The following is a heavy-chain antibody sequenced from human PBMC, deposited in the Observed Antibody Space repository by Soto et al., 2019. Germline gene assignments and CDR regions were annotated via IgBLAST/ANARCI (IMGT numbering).Heavy chain of an antibody. V-gene: IGHV4-59*01. CDR3: ARAYSNGYFLAVFDY. CDR1: GGSISSYY. CDR2: IYYSGST. Sequence: SETLSLSCTVSGGSISSYYWSWIRQPPGKGLEWIGYIYYSGSTNYNPSLKSRVTISGDTSKNQFSLKLSSVTAADTAVYYCARAYSNGYFLAVFDYWGQGTLVTVSS. J-gene: IGHJ4*02. D-gene: IGHD5-18*01.